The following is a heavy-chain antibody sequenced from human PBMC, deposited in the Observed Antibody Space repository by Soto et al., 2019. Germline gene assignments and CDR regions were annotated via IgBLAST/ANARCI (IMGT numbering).Heavy chain of an antibody. V-gene: IGHV1-69*13. J-gene: IGHJ4*02. CDR3: AREVSSGWYFYDY. CDR1: GGTFSSYA. Sequence: SVKVSCKASGGTFSSYAISWVRQAPGQGLEWMGGIIPIFGTANYAQKFQGRVTITADESTSTAYMELSSLRSEDTAVYYCAREVSSGWYFYDYWGQGTLVTVSS. D-gene: IGHD6-19*01. CDR2: IIPIFGTA.